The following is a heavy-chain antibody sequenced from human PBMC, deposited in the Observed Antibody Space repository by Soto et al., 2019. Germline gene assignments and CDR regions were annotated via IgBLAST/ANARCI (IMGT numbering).Heavy chain of an antibody. D-gene: IGHD2-2*01. J-gene: IGHJ4*02. Sequence: EVQLLESGGGLVQPGGSLRLSCAASGFTFTNYAMGWIRQAPGKGLEWVSGTSGSGGSTYYADSVKGRFTISRDNSKSTLYLQMNSLRAEDPAVYYCAKGVSQPKEYYFDDWGQGTLVTVSS. V-gene: IGHV3-23*01. CDR2: TSGSGGST. CDR1: GFTFTNYA. CDR3: AKGVSQPKEYYFDD.